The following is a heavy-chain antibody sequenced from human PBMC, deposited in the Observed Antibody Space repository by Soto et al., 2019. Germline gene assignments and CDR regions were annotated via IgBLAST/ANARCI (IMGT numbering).Heavy chain of an antibody. Sequence: VPLLESGGGSVQPGGSLRLSCAASGFTFSNYAMTWVRQAPGKGLEWVSTMSGTAGNTYYADSVKGRFTISRDNSKNTLYLQMNSLRAEDTAVYYCAKKYYFGSGSYVFYFDYWGQGTLVTVSS. D-gene: IGHD3-10*01. CDR2: MSGTAGNT. CDR3: AKKYYFGSGSYVFYFDY. J-gene: IGHJ4*02. V-gene: IGHV3-23*01. CDR1: GFTFSNYA.